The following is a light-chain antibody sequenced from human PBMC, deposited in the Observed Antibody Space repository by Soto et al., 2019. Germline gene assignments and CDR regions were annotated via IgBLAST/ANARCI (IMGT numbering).Light chain of an antibody. J-gene: IGLJ3*02. CDR1: SSDIGGYNY. Sequence: QSALTQPASVSGSPGQSITISCTGTSSDIGGYNYVSWYQQHPGKAPKLMIYDVSNRPLGVSNRFSGSRSGNTASLTISGLQAEDEADYYCSSYTSRNTPVFGGGTKLTVL. CDR3: SSYTSRNTPV. V-gene: IGLV2-14*01. CDR2: DVS.